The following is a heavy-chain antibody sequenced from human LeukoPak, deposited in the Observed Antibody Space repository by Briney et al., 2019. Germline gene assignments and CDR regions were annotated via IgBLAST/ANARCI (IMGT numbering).Heavy chain of an antibody. J-gene: IGHJ4*02. CDR3: ARFSSGWSPSGFDY. CDR2: VSSSSSSI. V-gene: IGHV3-21*01. Sequence: GGSLRLSCAASGFTFSSYTMTWVRQAPGKGLEWVSSVSSSSSSIYYADSVKGRFIISRDNAKNTLFLQMNSLRAEDTAVYYCARFSSGWSPSGFDYWGQGTLVTVSS. CDR1: GFTFSSYT. D-gene: IGHD6-19*01.